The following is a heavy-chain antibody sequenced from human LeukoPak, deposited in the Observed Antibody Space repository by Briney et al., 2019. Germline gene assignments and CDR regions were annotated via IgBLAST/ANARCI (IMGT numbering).Heavy chain of an antibody. CDR3: AREGWFGESWNLFDY. CDR1: GFTFSSYG. Sequence: QPGGSLRLSCAASGFTFSSYGMHWVRQAPGKGLEWVAVISYDGSNKYYADSVKGRFTISRDNAKNSLYLQMNSLRVEDTAVYYCAREGWFGESWNLFDYWGQGTLVTVSS. D-gene: IGHD3-10*01. V-gene: IGHV3-30*03. CDR2: ISYDGSNK. J-gene: IGHJ4*02.